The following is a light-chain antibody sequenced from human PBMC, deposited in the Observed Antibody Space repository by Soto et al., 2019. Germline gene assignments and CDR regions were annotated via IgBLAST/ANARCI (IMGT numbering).Light chain of an antibody. CDR1: SSNIVINK. J-gene: IGLJ3*02. CDR2: NND. Sequence: QYVLTQPPSASGTPGQRVAISCSGSSSNIVINKVNWYQQLPGPAPKVLIYNNDQRPSGVPDRFSGSKAGTSASLAISGHQSDDEADYCWAAWDDSHHGAFGGGTKLTVL. V-gene: IGLV1-44*01. CDR3: AAWDDSHHGA.